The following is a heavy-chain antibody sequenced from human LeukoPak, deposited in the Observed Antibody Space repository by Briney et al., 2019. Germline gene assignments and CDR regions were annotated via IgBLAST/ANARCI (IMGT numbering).Heavy chain of an antibody. D-gene: IGHD6-19*01. Sequence: SETLSLTCTVSGGSISSSSYYWGWIRQPPGKGLEWIGSIYYSGSTYYNPSLKSRVTISVDTSKNQFSLKLSSVTAADTAVYYCARDRGSSGSGDYWGQGTLVTVSS. CDR2: IYYSGST. J-gene: IGHJ4*02. CDR1: GGSISSSSYY. CDR3: ARDRGSSGSGDY. V-gene: IGHV4-39*07.